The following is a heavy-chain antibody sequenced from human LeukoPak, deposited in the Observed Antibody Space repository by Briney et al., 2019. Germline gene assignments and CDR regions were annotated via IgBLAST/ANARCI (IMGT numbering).Heavy chain of an antibody. Sequence: PGGSLRLSCAASGFTFSNYAMHWVRQAPGKGLEWVAVISYDGHYKYYADSVKGRFTISRDNFRNTLYLQMNSLRGEDTAVYYCARDHAADIVATGEDYWGQGTLVTVSS. CDR1: GFTFSNYA. V-gene: IGHV3-30-3*01. CDR2: ISYDGHYK. D-gene: IGHD5-12*01. CDR3: ARDHAADIVATGEDY. J-gene: IGHJ4*02.